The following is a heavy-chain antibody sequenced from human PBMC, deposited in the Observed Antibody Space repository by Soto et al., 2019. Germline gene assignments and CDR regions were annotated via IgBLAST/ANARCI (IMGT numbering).Heavy chain of an antibody. V-gene: IGHV4-59*01. J-gene: IGHJ5*01. CDR1: GGSISSYY. D-gene: IGHD6-13*01. Sequence: PSETLSLTCTVSGGSISSYYWSWIRQPPGKGLEWIGYIYYSGSTNYNPSLKSRVTISVDTSKNQFSLKLSSVTAADTAVYYCASLTAAAGINNRFDSWGKGTLVTVSS. CDR3: ASLTAAAGINNRFDS. CDR2: IYYSGST.